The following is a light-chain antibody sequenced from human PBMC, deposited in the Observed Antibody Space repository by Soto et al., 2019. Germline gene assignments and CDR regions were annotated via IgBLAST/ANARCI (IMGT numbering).Light chain of an antibody. CDR3: FSYAGSLYV. J-gene: IGLJ1*01. CDR2: HVN. Sequence: QSALTQPRSVSGSPGQSVAISCTGASSDVGGYNYVSWYQQHPGKAPKLMIYHVNKRPSGVPDRLSGSKSGNTASLTISGLQAEDEADYYCFSYAGSLYVFGTGTKVTV. CDR1: SSDVGGYNY. V-gene: IGLV2-11*01.